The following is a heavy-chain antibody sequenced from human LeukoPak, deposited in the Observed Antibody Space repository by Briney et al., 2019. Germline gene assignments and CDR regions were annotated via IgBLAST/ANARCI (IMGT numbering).Heavy chain of an antibody. Sequence: VASVKVSCKASGGTFSSYAISWVRQAPGKGLEWMGGFDPEDGETIYAQKFQGRVTMTEDTSTDTAYMELSSLRSEDTAVYYCARGYYDFWSGYEGVTFDYRGQGTLVTVSS. J-gene: IGHJ4*02. CDR2: FDPEDGET. V-gene: IGHV1-24*01. D-gene: IGHD3-3*01. CDR1: GGTFSSYA. CDR3: ARGYYDFWSGYEGVTFDY.